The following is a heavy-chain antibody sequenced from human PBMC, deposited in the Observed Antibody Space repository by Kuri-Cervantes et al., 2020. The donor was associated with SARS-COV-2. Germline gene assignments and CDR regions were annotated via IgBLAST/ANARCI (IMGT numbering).Heavy chain of an antibody. CDR1: GFTFSSYW. CDR2: IKQDGSER. J-gene: IGHJ4*02. Sequence: GESLKISCAASGFTFSSYWMSWVRQAPEKGLGWVANIKQDGSERFYVDSVKGRFTISRDNAKNSLYLQMDSLRVEDTAVYYCARDADSSSWYAYWGQGALVTVSS. V-gene: IGHV3-7*01. D-gene: IGHD3-22*01. CDR3: ARDADSSSWYAY.